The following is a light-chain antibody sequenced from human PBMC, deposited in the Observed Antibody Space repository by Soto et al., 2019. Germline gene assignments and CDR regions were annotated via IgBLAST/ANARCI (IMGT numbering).Light chain of an antibody. CDR2: VAS. Sequence: EIVLTQSPGTLSLSPGERATLSCRVSRSVSSSYLAWYQQKPGLAPRLLIYVASSRATGIPDRFSGSGSGTDFTLTISRLEPEDFAVYYCQQYGSSPPITFGQGTRLEIK. J-gene: IGKJ5*01. V-gene: IGKV3-20*01. CDR1: RSVSSSY. CDR3: QQYGSSPPIT.